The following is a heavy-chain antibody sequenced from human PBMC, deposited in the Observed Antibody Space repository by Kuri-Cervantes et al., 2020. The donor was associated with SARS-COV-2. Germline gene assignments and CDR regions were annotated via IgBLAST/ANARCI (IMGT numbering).Heavy chain of an antibody. CDR2: ISSSSSTI. J-gene: IGHJ6*02. D-gene: IGHD3-3*01. Sequence: GESLKISCAASGFTFSSYSMNWVRQAPGKGLEWVSYISSSSSTIYYADSVKGRFTTSRDNAKNSLYLQMNSLRDEDTAVYYCARDGSDDFWSGHELGMDVWGQGTTVTVSS. CDR3: ARDGSDDFWSGHELGMDV. CDR1: GFTFSSYS. V-gene: IGHV3-48*02.